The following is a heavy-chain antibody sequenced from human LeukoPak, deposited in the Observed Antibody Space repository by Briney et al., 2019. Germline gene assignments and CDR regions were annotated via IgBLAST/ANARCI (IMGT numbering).Heavy chain of an antibody. V-gene: IGHV3-48*03. CDR3: ARKSSGYYYDYFDY. CDR1: GFTFSSYE. CDR2: ISSSGSTI. D-gene: IGHD3-22*01. J-gene: IGHJ4*02. Sequence: GGSLRLSCAASGFTFSSYEMNCVRQAPGKGLEWVSYISSSGSTIYYADSVKGRFTISRDNAKNSLYLQMNSLRAEDTAVYYCARKSSGYYYDYFDYWGQGTLVTVSS.